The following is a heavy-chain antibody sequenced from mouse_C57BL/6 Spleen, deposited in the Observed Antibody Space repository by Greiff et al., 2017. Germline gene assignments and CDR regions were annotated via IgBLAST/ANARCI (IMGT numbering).Heavy chain of an antibody. D-gene: IGHD4-1*01. CDR1: GFTFTDYY. V-gene: IGHV1-26*01. CDR3: ARLDWDEGFDY. J-gene: IGHJ2*01. CDR2: INPNNGGT. Sequence: VQLLQSGPELVKPGASVTISCKASGFTFTDYYMNWVKQSHGKSLEWIGDINPNNGGTSYNQKFTGKATLTVDKSSRTAFMELRSLTAEDSAVYYCARLDWDEGFDYWGQGTTLTGS.